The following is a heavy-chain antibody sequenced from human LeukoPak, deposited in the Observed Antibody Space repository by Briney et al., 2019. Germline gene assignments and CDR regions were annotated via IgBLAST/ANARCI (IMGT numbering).Heavy chain of an antibody. CDR1: GFTFSSYA. J-gene: IGHJ4*02. D-gene: IGHD5-24*01. CDR3: AKVGGGMARSGVY. Sequence: PGGSLRLSCAASGFTFSSYAMTWVRQAPGKGLEWVSSISGSGGSTYYADSVKGRFTISRDNSKNTLYLQMNSLRAEDTAVYYCAKVGGGMARSGVYWGQGTLVAVSS. V-gene: IGHV3-23*01. CDR2: ISGSGGST.